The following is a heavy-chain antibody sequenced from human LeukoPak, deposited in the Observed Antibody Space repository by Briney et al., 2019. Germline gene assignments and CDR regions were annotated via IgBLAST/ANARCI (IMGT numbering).Heavy chain of an antibody. Sequence: AETLSLTCALYGRSFSGYYWRWLRQPPGKGREWIGEINHSGRTNYNPSRKSRVTISVETPKNHFFLRLSSVTAADTAAYYCGRGRFDYYDSSGYYRPREHNSYYYYMDVWGKGTTVTISS. CDR3: GRGRFDYYDSSGYYRPREHNSYYYYMDV. CDR2: INHSGRT. D-gene: IGHD3-22*01. CDR1: GRSFSGYY. J-gene: IGHJ6*03. V-gene: IGHV4-34*01.